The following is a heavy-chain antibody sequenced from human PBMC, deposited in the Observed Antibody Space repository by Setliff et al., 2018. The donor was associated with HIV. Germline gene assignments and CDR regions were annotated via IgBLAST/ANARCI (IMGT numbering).Heavy chain of an antibody. CDR2: ITHSGST. CDR3: ARAKSRLEPTLG. D-gene: IGHD1-1*01. CDR1: GGSFSDYS. Sequence: SETLSLTCAVYGGSFSDYSCNWIRQTPERGLEWVAEITHSGSTNYNPSLKSRVIISVDTSQNQFSLKLSSVTAADTAVYYCARAKSRLEPTLGWGQGTLVTVSS. J-gene: IGHJ4*02. V-gene: IGHV4-34*01.